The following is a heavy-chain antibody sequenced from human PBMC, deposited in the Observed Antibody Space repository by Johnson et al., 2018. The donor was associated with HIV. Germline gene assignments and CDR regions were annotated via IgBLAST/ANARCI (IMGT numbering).Heavy chain of an antibody. D-gene: IGHD1-26*01. CDR3: ARVGATAAFDI. CDR2: ISTNGGST. J-gene: IGHJ3*02. CDR1: GFTFSNYA. Sequence: VQLVESGGGLVQPGGSLRLSCAASGFTFSNYAMHWVRQAPGKGLDYVSGISTNGGSTYYANSVKGRFTISRDNAKNSLYLQMNSLRAEDTAVYYCARVGATAAFDIWGQGTMVTVSS. V-gene: IGHV3-64*01.